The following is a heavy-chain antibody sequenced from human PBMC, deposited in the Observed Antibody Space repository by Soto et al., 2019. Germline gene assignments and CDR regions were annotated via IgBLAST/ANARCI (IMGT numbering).Heavy chain of an antibody. CDR1: GTFSTSS. D-gene: IGHD3-3*01. CDR2: IIPLLDTV. CDR3: ARDRKGFWSGYPFDY. V-gene: IGHV1-69*08. Sequence: SVKVSCKAGGTFSTSSITWVRQAPGQGLEWMGRIIPLLDTVDYAQKFQGRVTITADKSTNTAYMDLSRLTFEDTAVYYCARDRKGFWSGYPFDYWGQGTLVTVSS. J-gene: IGHJ4*02.